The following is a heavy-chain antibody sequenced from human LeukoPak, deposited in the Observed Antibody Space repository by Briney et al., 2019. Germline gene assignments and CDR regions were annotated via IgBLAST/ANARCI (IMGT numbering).Heavy chain of an antibody. J-gene: IGHJ4*02. CDR2: IYYSGST. D-gene: IGHD5-12*01. CDR3: ARGTYIVATRHFDY. CDR1: GGSISSYY. Sequence: PSETLSLTCTVSGGSISSYYWSWIRQPPGKGLEWIGYIYYSGSTYYNPSLKSRVTISVDTSKNQFSLKLSSVTAADTAVYYCARGTYIVATRHFDYWGQGTLVTVPS. V-gene: IGHV4-59*01.